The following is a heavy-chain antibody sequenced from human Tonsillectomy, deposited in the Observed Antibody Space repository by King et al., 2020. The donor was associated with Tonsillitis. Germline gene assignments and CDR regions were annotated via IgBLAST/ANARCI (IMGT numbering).Heavy chain of an antibody. CDR2: ISTGGSAI. V-gene: IGHV3-48*03. CDR3: ARYYASGTYLDY. D-gene: IGHD3-10*01. J-gene: IGHJ4*02. Sequence: VQLVESGGGLVQPGGSLRLSCAASGFTFSSYEMNWVRQAPGKGLEWVSYISTGGSAIFYADSVKGRFTISRDNAMNSLFLQMNSLRAEDTALYYCARYYASGTYLDYWGQGTLVTVSS. CDR1: GFTFSSYE.